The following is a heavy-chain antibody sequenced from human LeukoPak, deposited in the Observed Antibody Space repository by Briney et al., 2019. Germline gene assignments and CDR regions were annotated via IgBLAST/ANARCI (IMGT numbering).Heavy chain of an antibody. CDR1: GGSISSGDYS. J-gene: IGHJ4*02. CDR3: ANDSGSYYDY. D-gene: IGHD1-26*01. CDR2: ISGSGGST. V-gene: IGHV3-23*01. Sequence: ETLSLTCAVSGGSISSGDYSWSWIRQPPGKGLEWVSAISGSGGSTYYADSVKGRFTISRDNSKNTLYLQMNSLRAEDTAVYYCANDSGSYYDYWGQGTLVTVSS.